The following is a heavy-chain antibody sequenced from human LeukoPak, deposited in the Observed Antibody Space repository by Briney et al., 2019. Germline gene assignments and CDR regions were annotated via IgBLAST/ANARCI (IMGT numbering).Heavy chain of an antibody. J-gene: IGHJ4*02. CDR3: AREEGGNSRPLDY. D-gene: IGHD4-23*01. V-gene: IGHV1-46*01. Sequence: GASVKVSCKASGYIFTGYYMHWVRQAPGQGLEWMGIINPSGGSTSYAQKFQGRVTLTRDMSTSTVYMELSSLKSEDTAVYYCAREEGGNSRPLDYWGQGTLVTVSS. CDR1: GYIFTGYY. CDR2: INPSGGST.